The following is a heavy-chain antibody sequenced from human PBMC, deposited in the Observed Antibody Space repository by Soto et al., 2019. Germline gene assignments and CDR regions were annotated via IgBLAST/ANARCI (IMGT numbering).Heavy chain of an antibody. V-gene: IGHV3-33*01. D-gene: IGHD3-10*01. CDR1: GFTFSSYG. Sequence: QVQLVESGGGVVQPGRSLRLSCAASGFTFSSYGMHWVRQAPGKGLEWVAVIWYDGSNKYYADSVKGRFTISRDNSKNTLYLQMTSLRADDTAVYYCARDQWFGELSVYYYGMDVWGQGTTFTVSS. CDR2: IWYDGSNK. CDR3: ARDQWFGELSVYYYGMDV. J-gene: IGHJ6*02.